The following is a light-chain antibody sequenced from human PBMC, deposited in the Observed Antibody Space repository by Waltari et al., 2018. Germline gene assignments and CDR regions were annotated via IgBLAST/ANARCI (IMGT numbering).Light chain of an antibody. Sequence: DIVMTQSPDSLAVSLGERATINCKSSQSVLYSSNNKKYLAWYQQKPGQSPKLLIYWASTRESGVPDRFSGSGSGTDFTHSISSLQAEDVAVYYCQQYYTSPYTFGQGTKLEIK. J-gene: IGKJ2*01. V-gene: IGKV4-1*01. CDR2: WAS. CDR3: QQYYTSPYT. CDR1: QSVLYSSNNKKY.